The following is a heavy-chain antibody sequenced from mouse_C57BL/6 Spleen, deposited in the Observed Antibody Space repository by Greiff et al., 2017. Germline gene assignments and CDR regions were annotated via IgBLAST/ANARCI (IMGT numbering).Heavy chain of an antibody. D-gene: IGHD3-3*01. CDR1: GFTFSDYY. J-gene: IGHJ3*01. V-gene: IGHV5-16*01. CDR2: INYDGSST. Sequence: EVQLVESEGGLVQPGSSMKLSCTASGFTFSDYYMAWVRQVPEKGLEWVANINYDGSSTYYLDSLKSRFIISRDNAKNNLYLKMSGLKSEETATYYCAREGDVGCAYWGQGTLVTVSA. CDR3: AREGDVGCAY.